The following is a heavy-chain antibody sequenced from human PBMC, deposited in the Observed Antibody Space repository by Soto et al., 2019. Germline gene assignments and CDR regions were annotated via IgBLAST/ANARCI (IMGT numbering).Heavy chain of an antibody. CDR1: GGTFSSYA. CDR3: ARQGSNEYYYYGMDV. CDR2: IIRIFGTP. Sequence: QVQLVQSGAEVKKPGSSVKVSCKASGGTFSSYAINWVRQAPGLGLEWMGGIIRIFGTPDYAQRFQGRVTITADESTSTAYMELSSLRSEDTAVYYCARQGSNEYYYYGMDVWGQGTTVTVSS. V-gene: IGHV1-69*12. D-gene: IGHD3-10*01. J-gene: IGHJ6*02.